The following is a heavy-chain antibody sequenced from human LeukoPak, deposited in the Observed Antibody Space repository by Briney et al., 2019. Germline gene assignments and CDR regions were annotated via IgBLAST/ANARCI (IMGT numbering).Heavy chain of an antibody. J-gene: IGHJ5*02. CDR3: ARSLGYDDFWSGYLSPWFNP. CDR2: ISSSSSYI. CDR1: GFTFSSYS. Sequence: GGSLRLSCAASGFTFSSYSMNWVRQAPGKGLEWVSSISSSSSYIYYADSVKGRFTISRDNAKNSLYLQMNSLRAGDTAVYYCARSLGYDDFWSGYLSPWFNPWGQGTLVTVSS. D-gene: IGHD3-3*01. V-gene: IGHV3-21*01.